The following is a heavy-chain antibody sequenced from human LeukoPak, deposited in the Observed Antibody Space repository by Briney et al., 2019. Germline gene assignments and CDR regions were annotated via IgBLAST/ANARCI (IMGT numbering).Heavy chain of an antibody. D-gene: IGHD3/OR15-3a*01. CDR2: ISSSSSYI. CDR3: TRAVAADDFSPGY. J-gene: IGHJ4*02. Sequence: GGSLRLSCAASGFIFSNYAMGWVRQAPGKGLEWVSCISSSSSYIYYADSVKGRFTISRDNAKNSVYLQMNSLRAEDTAVYYCTRAVAADDFSPGYWGQGTLVTVSS. V-gene: IGHV3-21*01. CDR1: GFIFSNYA.